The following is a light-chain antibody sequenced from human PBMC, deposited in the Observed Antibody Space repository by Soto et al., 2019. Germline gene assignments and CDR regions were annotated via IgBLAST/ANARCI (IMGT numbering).Light chain of an antibody. V-gene: IGKV3-20*01. CDR3: QQYGSSPLT. CDR1: QSVSSSY. CDR2: GAS. J-gene: IGKJ4*01. Sequence: DIVLTQSPGTLSLSPGERATLSCRASQSVSSSYLAWYQQKPGQAPRLLIYGASSRATVIPDRFSGSGSGIDLTLTISRLEPEEFAVYYCQQYGSSPLTFGGGTQVEIK.